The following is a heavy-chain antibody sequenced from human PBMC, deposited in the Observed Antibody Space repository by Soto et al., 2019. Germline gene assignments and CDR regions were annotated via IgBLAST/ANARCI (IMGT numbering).Heavy chain of an antibody. V-gene: IGHV4-31*03. CDR2: THYSGST. CDR3: ARVDTSMANYFDY. J-gene: IGHJ4*02. CDR1: GGSVSSGSYF. D-gene: IGHD5-18*01. Sequence: QVQLQESGPGLVRPSQTLSVTCTVSGGSVSSGSYFWTWIRQHPGKGLEWMGYTHYSGSTFYNPSLKSRLTISADTSKNQVSLTLKSVTAADTAVYYCARVDTSMANYFDYWGQGILVAVSS.